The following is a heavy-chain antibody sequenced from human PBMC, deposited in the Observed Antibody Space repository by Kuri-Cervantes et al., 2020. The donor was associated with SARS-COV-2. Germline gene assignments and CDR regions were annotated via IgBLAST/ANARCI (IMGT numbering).Heavy chain of an antibody. CDR2: IYHSGST. V-gene: IGHV4-38-2*02. D-gene: IGHD3-10*01. CDR3: ARDMWGYYGSGSYYTPDNLYYYYYMDV. CDR1: GFTFSSYS. Sequence: GTLRLSCAASGFTFSSYSMNWVRQAPGKGLEWIGSIYHSGSTYYSPSLKSRVTISLDTSKNQFSLKLSSVTAADTAVYYCARDMWGYYGSGSYYTPDNLYYYYYMDVWGKGTTVTVSS. J-gene: IGHJ6*03.